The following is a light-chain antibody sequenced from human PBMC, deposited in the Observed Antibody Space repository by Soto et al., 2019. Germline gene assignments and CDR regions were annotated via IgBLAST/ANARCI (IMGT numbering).Light chain of an antibody. CDR1: QSVRST. CDR3: KQYNNWPLWT. V-gene: IGKV3-15*01. J-gene: IGKJ1*01. Sequence: IVMTQSPATLSVTPGERATLSYTASQSVRSTLAWYQRKPGQAPRLLIYGASTRATGIPARFSGSGSGPEFTLTISSMQSEDFAVYYCKQYNNWPLWTVGQGTKV. CDR2: GAS.